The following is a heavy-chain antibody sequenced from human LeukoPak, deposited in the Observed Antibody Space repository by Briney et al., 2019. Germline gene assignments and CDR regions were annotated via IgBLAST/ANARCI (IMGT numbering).Heavy chain of an antibody. Sequence: SQTLSLTCATSGDSVSSNTVGWHWIRQSPSRGLEWLGRTYYRSKWYNDYAISVKSRITINSDTSKNQFSLQLNSVTPEDTAVYYCARSQHWGYDYWGQGTLVTVSS. J-gene: IGHJ4*02. D-gene: IGHD7-27*01. CDR3: ARSQHWGYDY. CDR1: GDSVSSNTVG. V-gene: IGHV6-1*01. CDR2: TYYRSKWYN.